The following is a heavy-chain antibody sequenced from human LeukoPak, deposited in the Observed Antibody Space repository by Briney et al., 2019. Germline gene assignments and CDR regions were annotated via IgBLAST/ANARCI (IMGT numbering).Heavy chain of an antibody. Sequence: SETLSLTCAVYGGSFSGYHWSWIRQPPGKGLEWIGSIYYSGSTYYNPSLKSRVTISVDTSKNQFSLKLSSVTAADTAVYYCARDTGSVVTAITFDYWGQGTLVTISS. CDR1: GGSFSGYH. J-gene: IGHJ4*02. D-gene: IGHD2-21*02. V-gene: IGHV4-34*01. CDR3: ARDTGSVVTAITFDY. CDR2: IYYSGST.